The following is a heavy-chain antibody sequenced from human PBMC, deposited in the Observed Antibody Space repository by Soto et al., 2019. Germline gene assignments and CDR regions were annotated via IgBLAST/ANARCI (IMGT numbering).Heavy chain of an antibody. V-gene: IGHV1-18*01. J-gene: IGHJ2*01. CDR3: ARGVVVVAAAMFRYFDL. D-gene: IGHD2-2*01. CDR2: ISTNTGNT. Sequence: QVQLVQSGTEVKKPGASVKVSCRASGYTFTGYGISWVRQAPGQGLEWMGWISTNTGNTKYAQKLQGRVTMTKDTSTNSVFMGLRSLRSDDTAVYYCARGVVVVAAAMFRYFDLWGRGTLVTVSS. CDR1: GYTFTGYG.